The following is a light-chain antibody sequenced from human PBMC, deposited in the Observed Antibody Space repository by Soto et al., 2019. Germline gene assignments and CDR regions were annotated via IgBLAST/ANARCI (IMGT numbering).Light chain of an antibody. CDR3: QQYNDWPLT. Sequence: EIVMTQSPGTLSVSPGERVTLSCRASQSVSSDLAWYQQKPGQAPRLLIYGASTRATDIPARFSGSGSGTDFTLTVSSLQSEDFALYYCQQYNDWPLTFGQGTKV. CDR1: QSVSSD. CDR2: GAS. V-gene: IGKV3-15*01. J-gene: IGKJ1*01.